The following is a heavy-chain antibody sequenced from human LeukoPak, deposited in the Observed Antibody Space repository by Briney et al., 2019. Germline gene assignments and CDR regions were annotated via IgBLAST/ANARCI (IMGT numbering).Heavy chain of an antibody. V-gene: IGHV1-2*02. CDR2: INPNSGGT. CDR1: GYTFTGYY. CDR3: ARDGRYSSGWYTGARYYFDY. Sequence: RASVKVSCKASGYTFTGYYMHWVRQAPGQGLEWMGWINPNSGGTNYAQKFQGRVTMTRDTSISTAYMELSRLRSDDTAVYYCARDGRYSSGWYTGARYYFDYWGQGTLVTVSS. J-gene: IGHJ4*02. D-gene: IGHD6-19*01.